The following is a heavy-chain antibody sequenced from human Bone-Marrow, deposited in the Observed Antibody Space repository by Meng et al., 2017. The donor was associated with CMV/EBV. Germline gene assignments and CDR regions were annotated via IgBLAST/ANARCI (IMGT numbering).Heavy chain of an antibody. Sequence: GESLKISCAASGFTFSSYEMNWVRQAPGKGLEWVSYISSSGSTIYYADSVKGRFTISRDNAKNSLYLQMNSLRAEDTAVYYCARDGKRGYLGYCMDVWGQGTTVTVSS. CDR3: ARDGKRGYLGYCMDV. J-gene: IGHJ6*02. CDR1: GFTFSSYE. V-gene: IGHV3-48*03. D-gene: IGHD3-16*02. CDR2: ISSSGSTI.